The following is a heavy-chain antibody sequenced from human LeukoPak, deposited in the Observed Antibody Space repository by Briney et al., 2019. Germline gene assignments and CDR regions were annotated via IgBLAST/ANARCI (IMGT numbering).Heavy chain of an antibody. CDR2: IYHDGRI. Sequence: PSETLSLTCTVSGYSISSGYYWGWIRPPPGKGLEWIGSIYHDGRIDYNPSLKSRVTISRDTSNDQFSLKLSSVTAADTAMYYCARDTSPGITGTYWGQGTLVTVSS. J-gene: IGHJ4*02. CDR1: GYSISSGYY. V-gene: IGHV4-38-2*02. CDR3: ARDTSPGITGTY. D-gene: IGHD1-20*01.